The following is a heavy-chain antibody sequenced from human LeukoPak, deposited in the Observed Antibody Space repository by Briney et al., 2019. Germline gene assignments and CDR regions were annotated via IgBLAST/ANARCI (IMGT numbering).Heavy chain of an antibody. CDR2: IYYSGST. J-gene: IGHJ4*02. CDR1: GGSISSSSYY. V-gene: IGHV4-39*07. D-gene: IGHD3-22*01. CDR3: ASLRRYYDSSGYADY. Sequence: SETLSLTCTASGGSISSSSYYWGWIRQPPGKGLEWIGSIYYSGSTYYNPSLKSRLTISVDTTKNQFYLKLSSVTAADTAVYYCASLRRYYDSSGYADYWGQGTLVTVSS.